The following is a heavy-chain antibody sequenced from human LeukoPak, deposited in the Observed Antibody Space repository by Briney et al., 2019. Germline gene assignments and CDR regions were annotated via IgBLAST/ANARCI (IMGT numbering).Heavy chain of an antibody. D-gene: IGHD6-13*01. CDR2: ISAYNGNT. V-gene: IGHV1-18*01. J-gene: IGHJ4*02. Sequence: ASVNVSCKASGYTFTSYRISGVRQAPGQGLEWTGWISAYNGNTNYAQKLQGRVTMTTDTSTSTAYMELRSLRSDDTAVYYCARGAIAAAAPDYWGQGTLVTVSS. CDR1: GYTFTSYR. CDR3: ARGAIAAAAPDY.